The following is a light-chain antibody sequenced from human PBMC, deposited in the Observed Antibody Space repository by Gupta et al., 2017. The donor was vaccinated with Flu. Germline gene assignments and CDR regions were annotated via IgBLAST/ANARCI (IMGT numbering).Light chain of an antibody. CDR3: QAEDSSTGHVV. J-gene: IGLJ2*01. CDR2: HDS. V-gene: IGLV3-1*01. CDR1: QLGDNY. Sequence: SSALTQPPSVSVSPGQTASITFSGAQLGDNYACWYQQKPGQSPVLVIYHDSKRPSGIPERFSGSNSGTTATVTTSGTQARDEADYYCQAEDSSTGHVVFGGGTKRTVL.